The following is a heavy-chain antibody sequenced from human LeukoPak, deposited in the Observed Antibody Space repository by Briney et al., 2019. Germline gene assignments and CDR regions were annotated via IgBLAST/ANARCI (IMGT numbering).Heavy chain of an antibody. V-gene: IGHV3-30*19. J-gene: IGHJ4*02. CDR2: ISYDGSNK. Sequence: GGSLRLSCAASGFTFSSYGMHWVRQAPGKGLEWVAVISYDGSNKYYADSVKGRFTISRDNSKNTLYLQMNSLRAEDTAVYYCAKGLKWELFFDYWGQGTLVTVSS. CDR1: GFTFSSYG. D-gene: IGHD1-26*01. CDR3: AKGLKWELFFDY.